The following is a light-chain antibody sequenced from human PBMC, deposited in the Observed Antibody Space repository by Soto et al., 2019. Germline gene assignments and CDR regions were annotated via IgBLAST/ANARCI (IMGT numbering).Light chain of an antibody. J-gene: IGKJ1*01. CDR3: QQYNNYFT. CDR1: QSVQTW. V-gene: IGKV1-5*03. Sequence: IQLTQSPSSLSASVGDRVTITCRASQSVQTWLAWFQQKPGKAPKLLIYKATTLETGVPSRFSGSGSETEFTLTISRLKPDDLGTYYCQQYNNYFTFGQGTKVDIK. CDR2: KAT.